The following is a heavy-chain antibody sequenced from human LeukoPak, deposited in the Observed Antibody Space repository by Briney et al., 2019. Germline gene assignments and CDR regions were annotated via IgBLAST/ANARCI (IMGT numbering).Heavy chain of an antibody. J-gene: IGHJ5*02. CDR1: GGSISSYY. V-gene: IGHV4-59*12. CDR3: ARDHRIVVMPNNWFDP. CDR2: IYYSGST. D-gene: IGHD3-22*01. Sequence: TPSETLSLTCTVSGGSISSYYWSWIRQPPGKGLEWIGYIYYSGSTNYNPSLKSRVTISVDTSKNQFSLKLSSVTAADTAVYYCARDHRIVVMPNNWFDPWGQGTLVTVSS.